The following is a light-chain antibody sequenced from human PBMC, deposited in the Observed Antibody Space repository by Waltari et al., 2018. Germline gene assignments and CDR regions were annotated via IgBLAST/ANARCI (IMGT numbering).Light chain of an antibody. CDR3: QQYSGSPLT. CDR1: QGVSSNY. CDR2: GAS. J-gene: IGKJ1*01. Sequence: EIVLTQSPGTLSLSPGERATLSCRASQGVSSNYLAWYQQKSGQAPRLLIDGASSRAAGIPDRFSGSGSGTDFSLTISRLESEDFAVYYYQQYSGSPLTFGQGTKVEIK. V-gene: IGKV3-20*01.